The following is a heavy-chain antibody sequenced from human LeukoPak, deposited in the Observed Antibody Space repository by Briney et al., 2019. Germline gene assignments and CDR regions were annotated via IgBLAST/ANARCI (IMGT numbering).Heavy chain of an antibody. CDR3: ARSEVGGYFDY. CDR1: GGSISSYY. D-gene: IGHD2-15*01. CDR2: IYHSGST. J-gene: IGHJ4*02. V-gene: IGHV4-59*08. Sequence: PSETLSLTCTVSGGSISSYYWSWIRQPPGKGLEWIGSIYHSGSTYYNPSLKSRVTISVDTSKNQFSLKLSSVTAADTAVYYCARSEVGGYFDYWGQGTLVTVSS.